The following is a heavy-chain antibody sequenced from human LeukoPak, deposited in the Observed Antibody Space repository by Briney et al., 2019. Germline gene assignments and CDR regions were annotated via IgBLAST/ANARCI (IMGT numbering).Heavy chain of an antibody. Sequence: PSETLSLTCTVSGGSISSCDYYWSWIRQPPGKGLEWIGYIYYSGSTYYNPSLKSRVTISVDTSKNQFSLKLSSVTAADTAVYYCARGELTYRAWPDYWGQGTLVTVSS. J-gene: IGHJ4*02. CDR2: IYYSGST. V-gene: IGHV4-30-4*01. CDR1: GGSISSCDYY. D-gene: IGHD1-26*01. CDR3: ARGELTYRAWPDY.